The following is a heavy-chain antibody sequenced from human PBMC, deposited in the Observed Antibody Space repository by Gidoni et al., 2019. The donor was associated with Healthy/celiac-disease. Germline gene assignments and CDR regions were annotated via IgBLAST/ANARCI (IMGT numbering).Heavy chain of an antibody. Sequence: EVQLVESGGGLVKPGGSLRLSCAASGFTFSSYSMNWVRRAPGKGLAWVSSIRSSSRYIYYADSVKGRFTISRDNDKNSLYLQMNSLRAEDTAVYYCARVGYWSSTSCPKRAEYFQHWGQGTLVTVSS. V-gene: IGHV3-21*01. D-gene: IGHD2-2*01. CDR2: IRSSSRYI. J-gene: IGHJ1*01. CDR1: GFTFSSYS. CDR3: ARVGYWSSTSCPKRAEYFQH.